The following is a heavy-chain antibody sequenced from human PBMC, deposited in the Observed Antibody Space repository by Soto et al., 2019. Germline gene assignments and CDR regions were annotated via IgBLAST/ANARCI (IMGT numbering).Heavy chain of an antibody. D-gene: IGHD1-26*01. CDR1: GFSFSSYA. J-gene: IGHJ4*02. Sequence: EVQLLESGGGLVRPGGSLRLSCTASGFSFSSYALSWVRQAPGKGLEWVSTISGSDGKTYYADSVKGRFSISRDTSKTSLYLEMTSLRVEATAVYYCARWSFLDYWGQGTRVTVS. CDR2: ISGSDGKT. V-gene: IGHV3-23*01. CDR3: ARWSFLDY.